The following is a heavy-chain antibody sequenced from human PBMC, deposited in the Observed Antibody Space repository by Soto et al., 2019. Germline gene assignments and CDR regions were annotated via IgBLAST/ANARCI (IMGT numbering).Heavy chain of an antibody. J-gene: IGHJ4*01. V-gene: IGHV4-34*01. CDR3: ARVRVSGTYSDVFDS. CDR1: GGSISGSY. D-gene: IGHD3-10*01. CDR2: INHSGST. Sequence: SETLSLTCSVSGGSISGSYWSWIRQSPGKGLEWIGEINHSGSTNYNPSLKGRVTTSVDTSKNQFSLKLSSVTAADTAVYYCARVRVSGTYSDVFDSWGHVTXVTVS.